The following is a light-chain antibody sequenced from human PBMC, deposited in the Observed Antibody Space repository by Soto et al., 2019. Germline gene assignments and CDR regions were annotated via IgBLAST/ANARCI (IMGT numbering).Light chain of an antibody. CDR1: QSLLHSDGYNY. CDR3: MQALRTPPWT. Sequence: DIVMTQSPLSLPVTPGEPASISCRSSQSLLHSDGYNYLDWYLQKPGQSPQLLIYLGSNRASGVPDRFSGSGSGTDFTLKISRVEAEDVGVYYCMQALRTPPWTLGQGTKVEIK. CDR2: LGS. J-gene: IGKJ1*01. V-gene: IGKV2-28*01.